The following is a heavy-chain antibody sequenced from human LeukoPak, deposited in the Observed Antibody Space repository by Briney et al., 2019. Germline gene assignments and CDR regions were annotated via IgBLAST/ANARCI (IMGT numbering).Heavy chain of an antibody. J-gene: IGHJ4*02. CDR3: ARDPLDEYSSSSGLDY. CDR2: ISYDGSNK. V-gene: IGHV3-30*01. Sequence: PGRSLRLSCAASGFTFSSYAMHWVRQAPGKELEWVAVISYDGSNKYYADSVKGRFTISRDNSKSTLYLQMNSLRAEDTAVYYCARDPLDEYSSSSGLDYWGQGTLVTVSS. CDR1: GFTFSSYA. D-gene: IGHD6-6*01.